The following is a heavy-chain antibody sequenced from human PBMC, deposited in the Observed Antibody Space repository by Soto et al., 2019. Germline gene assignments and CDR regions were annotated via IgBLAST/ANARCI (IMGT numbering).Heavy chain of an antibody. CDR1: GFTFSSYG. D-gene: IGHD1-1*01. J-gene: IGHJ5*02. CDR3: ARLKSLNWNDVGWFDP. Sequence: PGGSLRLSCAASGFTFSSYGMHWVRQAPGKGLEWVAVIWYDGSNKYYADSVKGRFTISRDNSKNTLYLQMNSLRAEDTAVYYCARLKSLNWNDVGWFDPWGQGTLVTVSS. CDR2: IWYDGSNK. V-gene: IGHV3-33*01.